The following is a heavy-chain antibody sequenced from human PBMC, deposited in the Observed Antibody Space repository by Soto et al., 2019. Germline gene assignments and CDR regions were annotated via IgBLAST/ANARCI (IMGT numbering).Heavy chain of an antibody. D-gene: IGHD2-2*01. CDR3: ARCSLVVVPAPGFDP. CDR2: IYYSGTT. J-gene: IGHJ5*02. V-gene: IGHV4-31*03. CDR1: GGSISSGGYY. Sequence: SETLSLTCTVSGGSISSGGYYWSWVRQHPGKGLEWIGYIYYSGTTYYNPSLKSRVTISVDTSKNQFSLKLSSVSAADTALYYCARCSLVVVPAPGFDPWGRGTLVTVSS.